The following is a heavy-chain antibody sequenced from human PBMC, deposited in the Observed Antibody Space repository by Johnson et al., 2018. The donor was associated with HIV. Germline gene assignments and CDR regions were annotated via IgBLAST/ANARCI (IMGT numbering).Heavy chain of an antibody. CDR3: ARLTSGAFDI. J-gene: IGHJ3*02. CDR2: ISWDGGST. V-gene: IGHV3-43D*03. Sequence: VQLVESGGGVVQPGGSLRLSCAASGFTFDDYAMHWVRQAPGKGLEWVSLISWDGGSTYYADSVKGRFTISRDNSKNSLYLQMNSMRAEDTALYYCARLTSGAFDIWGPGTMVTVSS. CDR1: GFTFDDYA. D-gene: IGHD1-14*01.